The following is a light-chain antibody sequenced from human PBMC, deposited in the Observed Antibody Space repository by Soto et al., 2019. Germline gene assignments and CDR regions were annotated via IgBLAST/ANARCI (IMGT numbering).Light chain of an antibody. Sequence: QSALTQPRSVSGSPGQSVTISCTGTSGDVGAYNYVSWYQQHPGKAPKLMIHDVNKRPSGVPDRFSGSKSGNTASLTISGLQAEDEAEYYCCSHAGTYSLVFGGWTKLTVL. J-gene: IGLJ2*01. CDR1: SGDVGAYNY. CDR3: CSHAGTYSLV. CDR2: DVN. V-gene: IGLV2-11*01.